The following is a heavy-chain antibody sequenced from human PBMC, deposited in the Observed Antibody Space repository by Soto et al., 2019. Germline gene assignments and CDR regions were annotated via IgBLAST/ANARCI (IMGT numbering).Heavy chain of an antibody. Sequence: RWVRQAHEQGLEWMGWISAYNGNTSYAQKLQGRVTMTTDTSTSTAYMELRSLRSDDTAVYYCARTLVVATVTAVWGQGTTVTVSS. CDR2: ISAYNGNT. J-gene: IGHJ6*02. CDR3: ARTLVVATVTAV. D-gene: IGHD3-10*01. V-gene: IGHV1-18*01.